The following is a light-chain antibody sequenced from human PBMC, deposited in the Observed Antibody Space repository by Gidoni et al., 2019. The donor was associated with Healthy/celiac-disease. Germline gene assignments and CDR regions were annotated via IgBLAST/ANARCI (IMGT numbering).Light chain of an antibody. V-gene: IGKV3-20*01. CDR2: GAS. Sequence: IVLTQSPGTLSLSPGERATLSCRASQSVSSSYLAWYQQTPGQAPRLLIYGASSRATGIPDRFSGSGSGTDFTLTISRLEPEDFAVYYCQQYGSSPTFGQGTKLEIK. CDR1: QSVSSSY. J-gene: IGKJ2*01. CDR3: QQYGSSPT.